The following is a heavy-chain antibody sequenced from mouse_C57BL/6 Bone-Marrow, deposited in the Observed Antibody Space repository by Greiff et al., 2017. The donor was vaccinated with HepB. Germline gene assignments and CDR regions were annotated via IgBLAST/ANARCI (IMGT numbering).Heavy chain of an antibody. V-gene: IGHV1-39*01. CDR1: GYSFTDYN. CDR3: ARHHYYGSSLRY. D-gene: IGHD1-1*01. J-gene: IGHJ2*01. Sequence: HLVESGPELVKPGASVKISCKASGYSFTDYNMNWVKQSNGKSLEWIGVINPNYGTTSYNQKFKGKATLTVDQSSSTAYMQLNSLTSEDSAVYYCARHHYYGSSLRYWGQGTTLTVSS. CDR2: INPNYGTT.